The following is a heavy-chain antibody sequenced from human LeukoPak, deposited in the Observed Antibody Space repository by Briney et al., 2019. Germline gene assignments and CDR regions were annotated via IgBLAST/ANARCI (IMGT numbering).Heavy chain of an antibody. Sequence: GGSLRLSCAASGFTFSSYSMNWVRQAPGKGLEWVSYISSSSSTIYYADSVKGRFTISRDNAKNSLYLQMNSLRAEDTAVYYCAGVGSSPAFDIWGQGTMVTVSS. J-gene: IGHJ3*02. D-gene: IGHD2-2*01. V-gene: IGHV3-48*01. CDR1: GFTFSSYS. CDR3: AGVGSSPAFDI. CDR2: ISSSSSTI.